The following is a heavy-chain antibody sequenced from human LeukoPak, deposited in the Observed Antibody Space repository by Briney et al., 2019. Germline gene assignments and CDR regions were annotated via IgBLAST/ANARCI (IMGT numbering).Heavy chain of an antibody. D-gene: IGHD3-16*01. V-gene: IGHV4-34*01. Sequence: SETLSLTCAVSGGSFSGHYWSWIRQSPGKGLEWIGSFHHSGSTFYNPSLKSRVTISADRSKNQFSLRLSSVTAADTAVYSCARFDYVWETHGMDAFDIWGQGTMVTVSS. CDR2: FHHSGST. CDR3: ARFDYVWETHGMDAFDI. J-gene: IGHJ3*02. CDR1: GGSFSGHY.